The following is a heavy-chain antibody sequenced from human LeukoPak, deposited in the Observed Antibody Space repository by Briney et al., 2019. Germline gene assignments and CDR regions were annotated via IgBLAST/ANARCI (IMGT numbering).Heavy chain of an antibody. CDR3: APDALEYHDGSGSLFVY. J-gene: IGHJ4*02. V-gene: IGHV3-23*01. CDR2: ISGSGGST. D-gene: IGHD3-10*01. Sequence: PGGSLRLSCAASGFTFSSYAMSWVRQAPGKGLEWVSAISGSGGSTYYADSVKGRFTISRDNSKNTLYLQMNSLRAEDTAVYYCAPDALEYHDGSGSLFVYWGQGSLVTVSS. CDR1: GFTFSSYA.